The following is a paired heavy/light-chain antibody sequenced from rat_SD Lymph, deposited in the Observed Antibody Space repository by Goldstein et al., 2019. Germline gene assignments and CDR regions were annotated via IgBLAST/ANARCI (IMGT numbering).Light chain of an antibody. CDR3: LQHNSGLT. J-gene: IGKJ5*01. Sequence: DIQMTQSPSFLSASVGDRVTINCKASQNINKYLHWYQQKLGEAPKLLIYNTNSLHAGIPSRFSGSGSGTDFTLTIISLQPEDVATYFCLQHNSGLTFGSGTKLEIK. CDR1: QNINKY. CDR2: NTN. V-gene: IGKV22S8*01.
Heavy chain of an antibody. V-gene: IGHV1-65*01. D-gene: IGHD1-9*01. CDR1: GYTFTDYG. Sequence: EIKLQQSGDELVRPGASVKMSCKASGYTFTDYGIHWVKESPGQGLEWIGTIIPLIEAISYNQKFKGKATLTADKSSNTAYMELSRLTSEDSAVYYCARSGTYGYNYYFDYWGQGVMVTVSS. CDR3: ARSGTYGYNYYFDY. CDR2: IIPLIEAI. J-gene: IGHJ2*01.